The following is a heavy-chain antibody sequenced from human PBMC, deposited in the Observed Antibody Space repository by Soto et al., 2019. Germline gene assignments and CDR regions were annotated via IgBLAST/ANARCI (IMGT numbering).Heavy chain of an antibody. V-gene: IGHV4-38-2*01. J-gene: IGHJ4*02. CDR3: ARARIVVAGTIVDY. D-gene: IGHD6-19*01. CDR1: GYSISSGYY. Sequence: PSETLSLTSAVSGYSISSGYYCGWIRQPPGKGLEWIGSIYHSGNTYYKPSLKSRVTISVDTSKNHFSLKLSSVTAADTAVYYCARARIVVAGTIVDYWGQGTLVTVSS. CDR2: IYHSGNT.